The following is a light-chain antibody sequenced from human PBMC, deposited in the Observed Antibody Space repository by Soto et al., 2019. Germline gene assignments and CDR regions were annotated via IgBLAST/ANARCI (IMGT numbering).Light chain of an antibody. CDR2: GAS. CDR1: QSISSNF. CDR3: QQYGSSPLT. J-gene: IGKJ4*01. Sequence: EIVLTQSPGTLSLSPGERATLSCRASQSISSNFLAWYQQKPGQAPRLLIYGASSRATGIPDRFSGSGSGTDFTLTISRLEPEDFAVYSCQQYGSSPLTLGGGTKVYIK. V-gene: IGKV3-20*01.